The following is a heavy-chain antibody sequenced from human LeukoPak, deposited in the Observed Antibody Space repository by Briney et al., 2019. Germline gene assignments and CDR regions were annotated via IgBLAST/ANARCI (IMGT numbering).Heavy chain of an antibody. D-gene: IGHD1-26*01. CDR3: ARDTSYSDAFDI. Sequence: PGGSLRLSCAASGFTVSSNYMSWVRQAPGKGLQWVSVIYSGGSTYYADSVKGRFTISRDNSKNTLYLQMNSLRAEDTAVYYCARDTSYSDAFDIWGQGTMVTVSS. CDR2: IYSGGST. J-gene: IGHJ3*02. CDR1: GFTVSSNY. V-gene: IGHV3-66*01.